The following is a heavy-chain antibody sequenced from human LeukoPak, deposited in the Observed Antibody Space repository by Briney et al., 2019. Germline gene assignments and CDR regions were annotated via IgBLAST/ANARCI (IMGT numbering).Heavy chain of an antibody. CDR2: LWYDGSNK. CDR3: ARDLGYFDY. Sequence: GGSLRLSCAASGFTFSSYVMHWVRQAPGKGLEWVTFLWYDGSNKYYADSVKGRFNISRDNSKNTLYLQMNTLRAEDTAVYYCARDLGYFDYWGQGTLVTVSS. CDR1: GFTFSSYV. V-gene: IGHV3-33*01. J-gene: IGHJ4*02.